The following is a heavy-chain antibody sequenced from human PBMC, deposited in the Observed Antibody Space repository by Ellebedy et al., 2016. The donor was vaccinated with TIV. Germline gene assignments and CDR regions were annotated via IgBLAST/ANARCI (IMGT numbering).Heavy chain of an antibody. V-gene: IGHV4-34*01. CDR2: INHSGDT. CDR1: GGSFSGYY. Sequence: MPSETLSLTCAVYGGSFSGYYWSWIRQPPGKGLEWIGEINHSGDTSYNPSLTSRVTISVDTSKKQLSLKLRSVTAADTAVYYCAALGQWQVDTGGYWGQGTLVIVSS. D-gene: IGHD6-19*01. J-gene: IGHJ4*02. CDR3: AALGQWQVDTGGY.